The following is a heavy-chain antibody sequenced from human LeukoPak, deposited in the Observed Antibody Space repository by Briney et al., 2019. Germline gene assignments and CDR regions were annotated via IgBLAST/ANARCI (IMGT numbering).Heavy chain of an antibody. D-gene: IGHD3-10*01. CDR1: EFTVSNYY. J-gene: IGHJ6*02. CDR2: IYKGGSK. V-gene: IGHV3-66*01. CDR3: ARESPMVSDNYFGMDV. Sequence: GGSLRLSCAVSEFTVSNYYMHWVRQAPGKGPEWVSVIYKGGSKYYADSVKGRFIISRDNSKNMLELQLNSLRAEETAVYYCARESPMVSDNYFGMDVWGQGTTVTVS.